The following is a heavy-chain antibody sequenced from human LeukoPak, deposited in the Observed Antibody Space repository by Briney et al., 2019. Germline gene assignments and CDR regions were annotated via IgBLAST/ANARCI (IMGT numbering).Heavy chain of an antibody. CDR2: INNSSSYI. Sequence: GGSLRLSCAASGFTFSTYSMHWVRQAPGKGLEWVSSINNSSSYIYYADSVKGRFTISRDNAKNSLYLQMNSLRAEDTAVYYCASGTYYRGFDAWGQGTLVTVSS. V-gene: IGHV3-21*01. D-gene: IGHD1-26*01. CDR3: ASGTYYRGFDA. J-gene: IGHJ5*02. CDR1: GFTFSTYS.